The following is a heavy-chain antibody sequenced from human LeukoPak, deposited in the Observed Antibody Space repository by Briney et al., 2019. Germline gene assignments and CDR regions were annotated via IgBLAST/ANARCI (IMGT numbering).Heavy chain of an antibody. Sequence: PSETLSLTCTVSGGSISSTSYYWGWIRQPPGKGLDWIGYINYSGNTYCNPSHKSRVIISVDTSKNQFSLKLNSVTAADTAVYYCARHVAYSSRFDYWGQGTLVTVSS. CDR2: INYSGNT. D-gene: IGHD6-13*01. J-gene: IGHJ4*02. CDR3: ARHVAYSSRFDY. CDR1: GGSISSTSYY. V-gene: IGHV4-39*01.